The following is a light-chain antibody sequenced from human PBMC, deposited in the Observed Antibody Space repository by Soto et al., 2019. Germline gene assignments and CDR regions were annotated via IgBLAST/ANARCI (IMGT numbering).Light chain of an antibody. V-gene: IGLV2-23*02. Sequence: QSALTQPASVSGSPGQSITIPCTGTSGDVGGYNLVSWYQQHPGKAPKLMIYEVTERPSGVSNRFSGSKSGNTASLTISGLQPDDEADSYCCSHAGNSEVFGTGTKVTVL. CDR3: CSHAGNSEV. J-gene: IGLJ1*01. CDR1: SGDVGGYNL. CDR2: EVT.